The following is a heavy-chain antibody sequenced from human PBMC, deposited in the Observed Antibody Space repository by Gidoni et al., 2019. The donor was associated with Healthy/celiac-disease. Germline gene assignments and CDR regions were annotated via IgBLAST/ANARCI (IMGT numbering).Heavy chain of an antibody. CDR3: AQKSPTTVVIGY. CDR2: NGGSGGST. V-gene: IGHV3-23*01. J-gene: IGHJ4*02. D-gene: IGHD4-17*01. Sequence: EVQLLESGGGLVQPGGSLRLSCTASGFTFSSYAMSWVRQAPGKGLGWVSANGGSGGSTYDADSVKGRFTISRDNSKNTLYLQMNSLRAEDTAVYYCAQKSPTTVVIGYWGQGTLVTVSS. CDR1: GFTFSSYA.